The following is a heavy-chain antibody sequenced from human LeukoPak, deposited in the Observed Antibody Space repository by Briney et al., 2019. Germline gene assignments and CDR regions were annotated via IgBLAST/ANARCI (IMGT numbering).Heavy chain of an antibody. D-gene: IGHD4-11*01. Sequence: GGSLRLSCAASGFTFSSYGMHWVRQAPGKGLEWVAVISYDGSNKYYADSVKGRFTISRDNSKNTLYLQMNSLRPEDTAVYSCARDQGYSFYQNYGMDVWGQGATVTVSS. CDR3: ARDQGYSFYQNYGMDV. J-gene: IGHJ6*02. V-gene: IGHV3-30*03. CDR1: GFTFSSYG. CDR2: ISYDGSNK.